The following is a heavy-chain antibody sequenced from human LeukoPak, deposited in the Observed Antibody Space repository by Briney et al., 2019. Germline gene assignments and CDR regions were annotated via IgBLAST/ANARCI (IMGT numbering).Heavy chain of an antibody. J-gene: IGHJ6*03. Sequence: GASVKVSCKASGYTFTSYGISWVRQAPGQGLEWMGWISAYNGNTNYAQKLQGRVTMTTDTSTSTAYMELRSLRSDDTAVYYCARAGATVTYYYYYYVDVWGKGTTVTVSS. CDR3: ARAGATVTYYYYYYVDV. D-gene: IGHD4-11*01. CDR1: GYTFTSYG. V-gene: IGHV1-18*01. CDR2: ISAYNGNT.